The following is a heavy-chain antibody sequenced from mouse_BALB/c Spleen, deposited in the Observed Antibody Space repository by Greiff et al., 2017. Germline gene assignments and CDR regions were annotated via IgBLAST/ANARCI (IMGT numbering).Heavy chain of an antibody. Sequence: EVQRVESGGGLVKPGGSLKLSCAASGFTFSDYYMYWVRQTPEKRLEWVATISDGGSYTYYPDSVKGRFTISRDNAKNNLYLQMSSLKSEDTAMYYCARDKETGNYGFAYWGQGTLVTVSA. CDR3: ARDKETGNYGFAY. CDR1: GFTFSDYY. CDR2: ISDGGSYT. D-gene: IGHD2-1*01. J-gene: IGHJ3*01. V-gene: IGHV5-4*02.